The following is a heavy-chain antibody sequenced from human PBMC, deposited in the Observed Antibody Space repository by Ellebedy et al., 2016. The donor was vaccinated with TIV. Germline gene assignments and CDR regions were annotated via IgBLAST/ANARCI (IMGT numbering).Heavy chain of an antibody. D-gene: IGHD3-10*01. CDR2: IDPSDSYI. V-gene: IGHV5-10-1*01. J-gene: IGHJ2*01. CDR1: GFSLSSFW. Sequence: GESLKISCKGSGFSLSSFWISWVRQMPGKGPEWMGRIDPSDSYIDYSPSFQGHVTISTIKSLSTAYLQWSSLKASDAAMYYCATSYGSGSFDLWGRGTLVTVSS. CDR3: ATSYGSGSFDL.